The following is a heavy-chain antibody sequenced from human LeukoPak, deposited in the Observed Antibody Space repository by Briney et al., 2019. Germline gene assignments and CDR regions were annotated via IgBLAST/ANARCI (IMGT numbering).Heavy chain of an antibody. J-gene: IGHJ4*02. D-gene: IGHD6-19*01. CDR3: AKDPPYSRGWFRSYYLDY. Sequence: GGSLRLSCAASEFIFSSYAMHWVRQAPGKGLEWVAIISYDGGTKSYADSVKGRFTISRDNSKNTLYLQMNSLRAEDTAVYYCAKDPPYSRGWFRSYYLDYWGQGTLVSVSS. V-gene: IGHV3-30-3*01. CDR2: ISYDGGTK. CDR1: EFIFSSYA.